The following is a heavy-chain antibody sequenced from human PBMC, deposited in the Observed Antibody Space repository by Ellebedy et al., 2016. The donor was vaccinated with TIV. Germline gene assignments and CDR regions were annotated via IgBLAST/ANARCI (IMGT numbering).Heavy chain of an antibody. J-gene: IGHJ4*01. V-gene: IGHV3-23*01. D-gene: IGHD6-19*01. Sequence: GESLKISXAASGFTFNTYAMSWVRQAPGKGLEWVSAISASGGSTYYADSVKGRFTISRDNSQNTLYLQMNSLRAEDTAVYYCAKDDEAGWGQGTLVTVSS. CDR3: AKDDEAG. CDR1: GFTFNTYA. CDR2: ISASGGST.